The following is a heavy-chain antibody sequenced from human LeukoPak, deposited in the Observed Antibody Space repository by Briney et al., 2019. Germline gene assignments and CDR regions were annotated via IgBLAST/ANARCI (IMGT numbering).Heavy chain of an antibody. CDR3: AKFGYSYGSSRIETDY. CDR1: GFTFSSYS. V-gene: IGHV3-21*04. J-gene: IGHJ4*02. D-gene: IGHD5-18*01. Sequence: PGGSLRLSCAASGFTFSSYSMNWVRQAPGKGLEWVSSISSSSSYIYYADSVKGRFTISRDNAKNSLYLQMNSLRAEDTAVYYCAKFGYSYGSSRIETDYWGQGTLVTVSS. CDR2: ISSSSSYI.